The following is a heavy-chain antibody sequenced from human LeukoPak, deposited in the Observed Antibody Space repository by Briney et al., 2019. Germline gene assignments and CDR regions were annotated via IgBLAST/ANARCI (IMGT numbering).Heavy chain of an antibody. CDR2: ISSSSSYI. CDR3: ARPGYCSGGSCYSGDYYYGMDV. CDR1: GFTFSSYS. D-gene: IGHD2-15*01. V-gene: IGHV3-21*01. J-gene: IGHJ6*02. Sequence: GGSLRLSCAASGFTFSSYSMNWVRQAPEKGLEWVSSISSSSSYIYYADSVKGRFTISRDNAKNSLYLQMNSLRAEDTAVYYCARPGYCSGGSCYSGDYYYGMDVWGQGTTVTVSS.